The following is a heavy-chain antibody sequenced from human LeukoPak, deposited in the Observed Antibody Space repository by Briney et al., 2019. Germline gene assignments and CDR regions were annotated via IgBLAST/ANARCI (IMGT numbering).Heavy chain of an antibody. Sequence: ASVRVSCKPSGYTFTGYYLHWVRQAPGQALEWMGWISPNTGATVYAQNFQDRVTMSRGTSIDTAYMDLSSLRSDDTAVYYCARDRVGSGWPRPYYFEFWGQGTLVTVSS. CDR3: ARDRVGSGWPRPYYFEF. CDR2: ISPNTGAT. V-gene: IGHV1-2*02. J-gene: IGHJ4*02. CDR1: GYTFTGYY. D-gene: IGHD6-19*01.